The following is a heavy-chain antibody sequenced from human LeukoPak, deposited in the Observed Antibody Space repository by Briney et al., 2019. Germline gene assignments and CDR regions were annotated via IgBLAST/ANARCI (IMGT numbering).Heavy chain of an antibody. CDR2: ISASGGTT. CDR3: ARGLDDSCYSAIAD. J-gene: IGHJ4*02. Sequence: GGSLRLSCEASGFTFSSYAMNWVRQAPGRGLEWVSGISASGGTTYHADSVKGRFTLSRDNFKNTLYLQMNSLTVEDTAVYYCARGLDDSCYSAIADWGRGTLVTASS. CDR1: GFTFSSYA. V-gene: IGHV3-23*01. D-gene: IGHD2-15*01.